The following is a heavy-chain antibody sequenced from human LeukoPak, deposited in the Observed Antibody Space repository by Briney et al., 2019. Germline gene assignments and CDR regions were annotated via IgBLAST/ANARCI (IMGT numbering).Heavy chain of an antibody. CDR2: IIPILGRA. D-gene: IGHD5-18*01. CDR1: GGTFSSYA. V-gene: IGHV1-69*04. Sequence: ASVKVSCKASGGTFSSYAISWVRQAPGQGLEWMGRIIPILGRANYAQKFQGRVTITADKSTSTAYMELSSLKSEDTAMYYCARMGVDTAMVSDYFDYWGQGTLVTVSS. J-gene: IGHJ4*02. CDR3: ARMGVDTAMVSDYFDY.